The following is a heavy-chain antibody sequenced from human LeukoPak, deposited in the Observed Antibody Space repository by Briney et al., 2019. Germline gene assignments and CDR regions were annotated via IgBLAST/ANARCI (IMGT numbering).Heavy chain of an antibody. CDR3: GTTGTTIHAFDI. CDR2: IYTSGST. J-gene: IGHJ3*02. CDR1: GGSISSGSYY. D-gene: IGHD1-7*01. Sequence: SETLSLTCTVSGGSISSGSYYWSWIRQPAGKGLEWIGRIYTSGSTNYNPFLKSRVTISVDTSKNQFSLKLSSVTAADTAVYYCGTTGTTIHAFDIWGQGTMVTVSS. V-gene: IGHV4-61*02.